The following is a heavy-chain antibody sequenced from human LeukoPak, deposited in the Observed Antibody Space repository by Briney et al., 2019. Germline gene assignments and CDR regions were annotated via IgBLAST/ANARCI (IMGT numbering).Heavy chain of an antibody. CDR2: ISGNGDTT. D-gene: IGHD3-10*01. V-gene: IGHV3-23*01. J-gene: IGHJ6*02. CDR3: AKRSRRLTIVRGVPREDV. CDR1: GFTFSSYS. Sequence: GGSLRLSCAASGFTFSSYSMNWVRQAPGKGLEWVSGISGNGDTTYYADSVKGRFTISRDNSKNTLYLQMNSLRAEDTAVYYCAKRSRRLTIVRGVPREDVWGQGTTVTVSS.